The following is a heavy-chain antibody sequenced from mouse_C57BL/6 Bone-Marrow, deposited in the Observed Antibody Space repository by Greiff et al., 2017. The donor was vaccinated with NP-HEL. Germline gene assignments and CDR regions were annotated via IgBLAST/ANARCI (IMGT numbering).Heavy chain of an antibody. V-gene: IGHV1-62-2*01. Sequence: QVHVKQSGAELVKPGASVQLSCKASGYTFTESTIHWVKPRSGQGLEWIGWFYPGSGSIKYNEKFKDKATLTADKSSSTVYMELSRLTSEDSAVYFCARHEDPAWFAYWGQGTLVTVSA. CDR1: GYTFTEST. J-gene: IGHJ3*01. CDR3: ARHEDPAWFAY. CDR2: FYPGSGSI.